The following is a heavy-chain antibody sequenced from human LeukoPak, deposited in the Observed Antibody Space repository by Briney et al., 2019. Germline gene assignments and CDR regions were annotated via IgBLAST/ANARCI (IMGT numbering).Heavy chain of an antibody. V-gene: IGHV4-4*09. D-gene: IGHD5-24*01. CDR3: ARFADAKGDY. CDR2: IYTSGST. CDR1: GVSISSYY. J-gene: IGHJ4*02. Sequence: PSETLSLTCTVSGVSISSYYWSWIRQPPGKGLEWIGYIYTSGSTNHNPFLKSRVTISVDTSKNQFSLKLSSVTAADTATYYCARFADAKGDYWGQGTLVTVSS.